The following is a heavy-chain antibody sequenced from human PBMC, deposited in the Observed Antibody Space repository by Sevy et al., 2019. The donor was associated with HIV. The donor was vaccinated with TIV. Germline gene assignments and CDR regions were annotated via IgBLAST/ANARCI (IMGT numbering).Heavy chain of an antibody. D-gene: IGHD2-2*01. CDR3: AKDMGCSSTSCSGLYYYYTMDV. CDR2: ISWNSGII. J-gene: IGHJ6*02. V-gene: IGHV3-9*01. CDR1: GFIVDDYA. Sequence: GGSLRLSCAASGFIVDDYAMHWVRQAPGKGLEWVSGISWNSGIIAYADSVKGRFTISRDNAKNSLYLQMNSLRADDTALYYCAKDMGCSSTSCSGLYYYYTMDVWGRGTTVTVS.